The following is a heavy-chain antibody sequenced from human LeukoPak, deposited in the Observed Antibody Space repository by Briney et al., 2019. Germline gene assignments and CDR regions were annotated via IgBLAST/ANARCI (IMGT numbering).Heavy chain of an antibody. D-gene: IGHD2-21*01. Sequence: PGGSLRLSCAASGFTFSDYYMSWIRQAPGKGLEWVSYIRSSGSTIYYADSVKGRFTISRDTAKNSLYLQMNSLRAEDTAVYYCARCGPPYYYYMDVWGKGTTVTVSS. V-gene: IGHV3-11*04. CDR3: ARCGPPYYYYMDV. CDR1: GFTFSDYY. CDR2: IRSSGSTI. J-gene: IGHJ6*03.